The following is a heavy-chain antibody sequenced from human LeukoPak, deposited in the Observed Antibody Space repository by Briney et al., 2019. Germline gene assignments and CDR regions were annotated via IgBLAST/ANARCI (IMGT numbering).Heavy chain of an antibody. CDR1: GGSFSGYY. D-gene: IGHD4-17*01. J-gene: IGHJ1*01. Sequence: SETLSLTCAVYGGSFSGYYWSWIRQPPGKGLEWIGEINHSGSTNYNPSLKSRVTISVDTSKNQFSLKLNSVTAADTAVYYCARLGFGDYGYFQHWGQGTLVTVSS. CDR2: INHSGST. CDR3: ARLGFGDYGYFQH. V-gene: IGHV4-34*01.